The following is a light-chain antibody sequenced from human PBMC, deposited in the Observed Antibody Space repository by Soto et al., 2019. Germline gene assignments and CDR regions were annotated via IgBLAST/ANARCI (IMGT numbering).Light chain of an antibody. CDR3: TSCGDNNMYV. CDR2: EVN. J-gene: IGLJ1*01. V-gene: IGLV2-8*01. Sequence: QSALTQPPSASGPPGQSVTISCTGTSSDGGGYNCVSWYQQHPGKSPKLIISEVNKRPSGVPDPFSGSKSGTPASVPVSRLQDEDEVDYYCTSCGDNNMYVFGTGPTLTVL. CDR1: SSDGGGYNC.